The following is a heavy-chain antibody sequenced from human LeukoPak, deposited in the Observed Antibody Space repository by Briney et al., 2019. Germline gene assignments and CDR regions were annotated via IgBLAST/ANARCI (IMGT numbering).Heavy chain of an antibody. D-gene: IGHD2-8*02. Sequence: ASVTVSCKASGYTFTSYDINWVRQATGQGLEWMGWMNHNSGNTSYSQTFQGRVTMTRYTSITTAYMELSSLRSDDTAVYYCARAGGTGPGNRHFQHWGQGTLVTVSS. V-gene: IGHV1-8*01. CDR2: MNHNSGNT. CDR3: ARAGGTGPGNRHFQH. CDR1: GYTFTSYD. J-gene: IGHJ1*01.